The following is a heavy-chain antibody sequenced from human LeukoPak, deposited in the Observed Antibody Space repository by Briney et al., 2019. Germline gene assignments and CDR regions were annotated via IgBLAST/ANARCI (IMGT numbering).Heavy chain of an antibody. D-gene: IGHD5-18*01. CDR2: ISYDGSNK. CDR1: GFTFSSYA. CDR3: AREFTAMVTPLDY. Sequence: PGRSLRLSCAASGFTFSSYAMHWVRQAPGKGLEWVAVISYDGSNKYYADSVKGRFTISRDNSKNTLYLQMNSLRAEDTAVYYCAREFTAMVTPLDYWGQGTLVTVSS. J-gene: IGHJ4*02. V-gene: IGHV3-30-3*01.